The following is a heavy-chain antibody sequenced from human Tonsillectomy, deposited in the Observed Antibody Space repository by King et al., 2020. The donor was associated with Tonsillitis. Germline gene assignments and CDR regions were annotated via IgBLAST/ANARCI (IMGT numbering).Heavy chain of an antibody. Sequence: VTLKESGPALVKPTQTLTLTCTFSGFSLSTSGMCVSWIRQPPGKALEWLARIDWDDDKYYSTSLKTRLTIPKDTSKNQVVLTMTNMDPVDTATYYCARSTYSGSYSLYYYYYGMDVWGQGTTVTVSS. D-gene: IGHD1-26*01. V-gene: IGHV2-70*11. J-gene: IGHJ6*02. CDR3: ARSTYSGSYSLYYYYYGMDV. CDR2: IDWDDDK. CDR1: GFSLSTSGMC.